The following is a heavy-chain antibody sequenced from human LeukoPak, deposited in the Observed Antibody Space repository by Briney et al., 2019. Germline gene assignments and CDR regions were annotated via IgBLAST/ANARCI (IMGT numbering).Heavy chain of an antibody. J-gene: IGHJ4*02. CDR2: IYYSGST. D-gene: IGHD3-22*01. CDR1: GGSISSYY. CDR3: ARGSNYYDSSGDFDY. V-gene: IGHV4-59*01. Sequence: SETLSLTWTVAGGSISSYYWSWIRQPPGKGLEWIGYIYYSGSTNYNPSLKSRVTISVDTSKNQFSLKLSSVTAADTAVYYCARGSNYYDSSGDFDYWGQGTLVTVSS.